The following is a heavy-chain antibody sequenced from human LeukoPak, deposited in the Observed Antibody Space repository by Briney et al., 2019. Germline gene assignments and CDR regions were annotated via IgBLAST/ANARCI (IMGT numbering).Heavy chain of an antibody. J-gene: IGHJ6*03. Sequence: SETLSLTCTVSGGSISSYYWSWIRQPAGKGLEWIGRIYTSGSTNYNPPLKSRVTMSVDTSKNQFSLKLSSVTAADTAVYYCARDGKIAVAGTLYYYYYMDVWGKGTTVTVSS. CDR2: IYTSGST. CDR3: ARDGKIAVAGTLYYYYYMDV. CDR1: GGSISSYY. D-gene: IGHD6-19*01. V-gene: IGHV4-4*07.